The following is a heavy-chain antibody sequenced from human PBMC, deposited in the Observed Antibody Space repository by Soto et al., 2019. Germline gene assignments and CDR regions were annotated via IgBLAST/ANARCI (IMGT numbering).Heavy chain of an antibody. J-gene: IGHJ4*02. CDR2: IISSSSTI. Sequence: EVQLVESGGGLVQPGGSLRLSCAASGFTFSADSMNWVRQAPGKGLEWVSYIISSSSTIYYADSVKGRFTISRDNAKNSVYLQMNSLRDEDTAVYYCARDRPADYWGQGTLVTVSS. CDR3: ARDRPADY. CDR1: GFTFSADS. V-gene: IGHV3-48*02.